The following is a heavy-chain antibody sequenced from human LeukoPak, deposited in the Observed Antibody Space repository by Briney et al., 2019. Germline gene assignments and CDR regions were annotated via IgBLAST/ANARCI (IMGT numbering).Heavy chain of an antibody. V-gene: IGHV5-51*01. CDR3: ARALYGYGMDV. D-gene: IGHD2-15*01. J-gene: IGHJ6*02. CDR2: VHPGDSNI. Sequence: GESLKISCKGSGYSFSNYWIDWVRQMPGKGLEWIGIVHPGDSNIKYSPSFQGQVTISADKSISTAYLQWSSLKASDTAMYYCARALYGYGMDVWSQGTTVTVSS. CDR1: GYSFSNYW.